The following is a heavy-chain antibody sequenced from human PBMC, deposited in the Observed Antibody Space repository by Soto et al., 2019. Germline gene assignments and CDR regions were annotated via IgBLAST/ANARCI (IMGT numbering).Heavy chain of an antibody. V-gene: IGHV3-23*01. J-gene: IGHJ6*03. D-gene: IGHD2-15*01. Sequence: SGGSLILSCAASGFTFSSYSMSWVRQAPGKGLEWVSSISGSGGSTYYADSVKGRFTISRDSPKNTLSLQMNSLRAEDTAVYYCAKVRDYCSGGSCYSLWYYNYYMDVWGKGTTVTVSS. CDR1: GFTFSSYS. CDR3: AKVRDYCSGGSCYSLWYYNYYMDV. CDR2: ISGSGGST.